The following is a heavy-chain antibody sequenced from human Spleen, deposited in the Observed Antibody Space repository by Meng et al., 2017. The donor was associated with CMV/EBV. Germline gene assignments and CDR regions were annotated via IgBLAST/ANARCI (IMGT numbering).Heavy chain of an antibody. D-gene: IGHD3-22*01. V-gene: IGHV3-7*01. CDR3: ARGAYYYDSSGYRFGHAFDI. J-gene: IGHJ3*02. CDR2: IKQDGSEK. CDR1: GFTFSSYW. Sequence: GESLKISCAASGFTFSSYWMSWVRQAPGKGLEWVANIKQDGSEKYYVDSVKGRFTISRDNAKNSLYLQMNSLRAEDTAVYYCARGAYYYDSSGYRFGHAFDIWGQGTMVTVSS.